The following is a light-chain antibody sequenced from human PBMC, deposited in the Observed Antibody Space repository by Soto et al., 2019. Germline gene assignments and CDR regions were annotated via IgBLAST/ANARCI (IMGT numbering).Light chain of an antibody. CDR1: SEYSNYA. CDR3: QTWDTDIRVV. J-gene: IGLJ2*01. V-gene: IGLV4-69*01. Sequence: QSVLTQSPSASASLGASVKLTCTLNSEYSNYAIAWHQQQPEKGPRYLMKLNSDGSHSKGDGIPDRFSGSSSGAERYLTISSLQSEDEADYYCQTWDTDIRVVFGGGTKLTVL. CDR2: LNSDGSH.